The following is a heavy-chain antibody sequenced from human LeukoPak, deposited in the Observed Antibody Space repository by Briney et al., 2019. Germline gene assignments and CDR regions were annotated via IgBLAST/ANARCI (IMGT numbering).Heavy chain of an antibody. J-gene: IGHJ4*02. D-gene: IGHD1-26*01. V-gene: IGHV3-7*05. CDR1: GFSFSGHW. CDR3: AYRNNFEY. CDR2: IKADGSEN. Sequence: PGGSLRLSCAASGFSFSGHWMNWVRQPPGKGLEWVANIKADGSENYYVDTVKGRFTISRDDAKRTVDLQMDNLRAEDTAIYYCAYRNNFEYWGQGALVTVSS.